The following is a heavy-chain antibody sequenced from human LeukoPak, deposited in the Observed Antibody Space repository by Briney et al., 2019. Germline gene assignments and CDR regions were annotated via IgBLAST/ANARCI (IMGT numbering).Heavy chain of an antibody. J-gene: IGHJ6*02. CDR2: ISSSSTYI. D-gene: IGHD3-3*01. Sequence: GGSLRLSCAASGFTFSNYDMNWVRQAPGKGLEWVSSISSSSTYIYYADSVKGRFTVSRDSAKNSLYLQMNSLRAEDTAVYYCARDLRRTIFGVVIYYGMDVWGQGTTVTVSS. CDR1: GFTFSNYD. CDR3: ARDLRRTIFGVVIYYGMDV. V-gene: IGHV3-21*01.